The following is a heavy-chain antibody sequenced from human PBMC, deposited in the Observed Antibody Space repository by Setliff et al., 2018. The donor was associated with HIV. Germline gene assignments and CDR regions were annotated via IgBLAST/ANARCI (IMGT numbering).Heavy chain of an antibody. J-gene: IGHJ5*02. CDR2: IYSNGIT. Sequence: KTSETLSLTCTVSGGSIGVDCWSWIRQPPGKGLEWIGYIYSNGITRYNPSLKSRVTISLDTSKIEFSLTLKSVTAADQGVYYCARVPVAGANWFDPWGLGTLVTVSS. D-gene: IGHD2-21*01. CDR1: GGSIGVDC. V-gene: IGHV4-4*09. CDR3: ARVPVAGANWFDP.